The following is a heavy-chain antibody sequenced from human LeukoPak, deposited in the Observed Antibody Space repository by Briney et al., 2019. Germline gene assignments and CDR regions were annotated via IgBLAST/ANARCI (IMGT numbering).Heavy chain of an antibody. CDR3: AKVGFKTYYYGSGQPNFDY. D-gene: IGHD3-10*01. J-gene: IGHJ4*02. CDR1: GFTFSSYA. CDR2: ISGSGGST. Sequence: GGSLRLSCAASGFTFSSYAMSWVRQAPGKGLEWVSAISGSGGSTYYADSVKGRFTISRDNSKNTLYLQMNSLRAEDTAVYYCAKVGFKTYYYGSGQPNFDYWGQGTLVTVSS. V-gene: IGHV3-23*01.